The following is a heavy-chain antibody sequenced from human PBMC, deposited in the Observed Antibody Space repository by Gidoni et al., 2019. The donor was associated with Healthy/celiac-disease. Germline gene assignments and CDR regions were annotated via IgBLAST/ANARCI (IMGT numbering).Heavy chain of an antibody. D-gene: IGHD6-13*01. V-gene: IGHV3-21*01. Sequence: EVQLVESGGGLVKPGGSLRLSCAASGFTFSSYSMTWVRQAPGKALEWVSYISSSSSYIYYADSVKGRFTISRDNGKNSLYLQMNSLRAEDTAVYYCARSRGKLLVPNYFDYWGQGTLVTVSS. CDR2: ISSSSSYI. J-gene: IGHJ4*02. CDR1: GFTFSSYS. CDR3: ARSRGKLLVPNYFDY.